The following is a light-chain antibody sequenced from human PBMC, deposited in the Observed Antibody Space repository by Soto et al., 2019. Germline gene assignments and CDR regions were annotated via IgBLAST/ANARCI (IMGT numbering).Light chain of an antibody. CDR2: EGS. CDR1: SSDVGSYNL. Sequence: QSALTQPASVSGSPGPSITISCTGTSSDVGSYNLVSWYQQHPGKAPKLMIYEGSKRPSGVSNRFSGSKSGNTASLTISGLQAEDDADYYCCSYAGSSTVLGGGTKLTVL. V-gene: IGLV2-23*01. J-gene: IGLJ2*01. CDR3: CSYAGSSTV.